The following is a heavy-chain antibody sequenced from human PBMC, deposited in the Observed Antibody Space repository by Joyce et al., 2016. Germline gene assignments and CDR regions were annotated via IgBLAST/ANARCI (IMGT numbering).Heavy chain of an antibody. CDR3: ARGPRVTMIVVVIDAFDI. D-gene: IGHD3-22*01. Sequence: QVQLVQSGAEVKKPGASVKVSCKASGYTFTSYGITWVRQAPGQGLEWMGRISAYNGNTNYAQKIQGRVTMTTDTSTSTVYMELRSLTSDDTAVNYCARGPRVTMIVVVIDAFDIWGQGTMVTVSS. CDR1: GYTFTSYG. V-gene: IGHV1-18*01. CDR2: ISAYNGNT. J-gene: IGHJ3*02.